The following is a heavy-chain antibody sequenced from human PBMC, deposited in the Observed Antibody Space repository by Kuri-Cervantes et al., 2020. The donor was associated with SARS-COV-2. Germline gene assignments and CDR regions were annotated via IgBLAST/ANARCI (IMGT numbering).Heavy chain of an antibody. CDR3: ASGARITIFGLVIRGRENPCFDP. CDR2: INPNSGGT. CDR1: GYSFTAYS. J-gene: IGHJ5*02. V-gene: IGHV1-2*04. Sequence: ASVKVSCKASGYSFTAYSYAWVRQAPGQGLEWMGWINPNSGGTNYAQKFQGWVTMTRDTSISTAYMEVSRLASDDTAVYYCASGARITIFGLVIRGRENPCFDPWGQGTLVTVSS. D-gene: IGHD3-3*01.